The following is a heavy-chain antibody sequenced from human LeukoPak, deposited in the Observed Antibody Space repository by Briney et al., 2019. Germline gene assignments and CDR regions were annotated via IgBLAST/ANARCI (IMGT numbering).Heavy chain of an antibody. J-gene: IGHJ6*03. CDR3: ARVVYCGGDCYDYYYYMDV. CDR1: GFTFSSYW. V-gene: IGHV3-7*01. Sequence: PGGSLRLSCAASGFTFSSYWMSWVRQAPGKGLEWVANIKQDGSEKYYVDSVKGRFTISRDNAKNSLYLQMNSLRAEDTAVYYCARVVYCGGDCYDYYYYMDVWGKGTTVTVSS. D-gene: IGHD2-21*02. CDR2: IKQDGSEK.